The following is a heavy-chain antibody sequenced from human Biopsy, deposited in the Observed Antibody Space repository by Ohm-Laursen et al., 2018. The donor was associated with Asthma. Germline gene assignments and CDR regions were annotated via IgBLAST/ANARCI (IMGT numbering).Heavy chain of an antibody. CDR3: VRGSSSWHHGPFHYYYGLDV. CDR1: SGSGGYMRSGNYY. J-gene: IGHJ6*02. V-gene: IGHV4-39*01. CDR2: IYYSGTT. D-gene: IGHD6-13*01. Sequence: SETLSLTWSLSSGSGGYMRSGNYYWGWIRQPPGKGLEWIGSIYYSGTTYYNPSLGGRVTVSADTSKIQFSLKLTSVTAADTAVYYCVRGSSSWHHGPFHYYYGLDVWGQGTTATVSS.